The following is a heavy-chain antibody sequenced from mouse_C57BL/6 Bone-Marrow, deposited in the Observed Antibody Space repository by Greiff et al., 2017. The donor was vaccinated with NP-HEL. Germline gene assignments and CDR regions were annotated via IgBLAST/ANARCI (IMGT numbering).Heavy chain of an antibody. CDR1: GYTFTSYW. CDR2: IDPSDSYT. CDR3: ARFNYYGSSYLYYFDY. V-gene: IGHV1-69*01. Sequence: VKLQQPGAELVMPGASVKLSCKASGYTFTSYWMHWVKQRPGQGLEWIGEIDPSDSYTNYNQKFKGKSTLTVDKSSSTAYMQLSSLTSEDSAVYYCARFNYYGSSYLYYFDYWGQGTTLTVSS. J-gene: IGHJ2*01. D-gene: IGHD1-1*01.